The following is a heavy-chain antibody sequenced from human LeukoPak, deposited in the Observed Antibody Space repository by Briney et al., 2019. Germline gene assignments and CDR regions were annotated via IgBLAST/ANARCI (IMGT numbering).Heavy chain of an antibody. CDR2: IYYSGST. Sequence: SETLSLTCTVSGGSISSSSYYWGWIRQPPGKGLEWIGSIYYSGSTYYNPSLKSRVTISVDTSKNQFSLKLSSVTAADTAVYYCARETADLTVAAFDYWGQGTLVTVSS. J-gene: IGHJ4*02. CDR3: ARETADLTVAAFDY. CDR1: GGSISSSSYY. D-gene: IGHD4-23*01. V-gene: IGHV4-39*07.